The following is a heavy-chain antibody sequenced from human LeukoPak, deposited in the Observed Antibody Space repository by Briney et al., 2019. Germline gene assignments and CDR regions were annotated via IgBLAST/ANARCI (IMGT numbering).Heavy chain of an antibody. CDR2: ISAYNGNT. Sequence: ASVKVSCKASGYTFTSYGISWVRQAPGQGLEWMGWISAYNGNTNYAQKLQGRVTMTTDTSTSTAYMELRSLRSDDTAVYYCATPVSGNVKRRERYFDYWGQGTLVTVSS. V-gene: IGHV1-18*01. CDR3: ATPVSGNVKRRERYFDY. D-gene: IGHD1-26*01. CDR1: GYTFTSYG. J-gene: IGHJ4*02.